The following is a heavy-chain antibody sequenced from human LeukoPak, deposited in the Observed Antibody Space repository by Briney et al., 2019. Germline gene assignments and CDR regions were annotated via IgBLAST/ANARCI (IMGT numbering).Heavy chain of an antibody. J-gene: IGHJ4*02. CDR2: ISGSSTYI. Sequence: GGSLRLSCAASGFTFTTYSMNWVRQAPGKGLEWVSCISGSSTYIYYADSVKGRFTISRDNAKNSLYLQMSSLRAEDTAVYYCERGYCNGGDCYFADWGQGTLVTVSS. CDR1: GFTFTTYS. D-gene: IGHD2-8*02. V-gene: IGHV3-21*01. CDR3: ERGYCNGGDCYFAD.